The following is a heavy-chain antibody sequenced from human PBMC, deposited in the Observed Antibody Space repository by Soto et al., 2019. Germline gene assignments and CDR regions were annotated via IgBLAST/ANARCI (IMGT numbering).Heavy chain of an antibody. Sequence: TLSLTCAVYGGSFSGYYWSWIRQPPGKGLEWIGEINHSGSTNYNPSLKSRVTISVDTSKNQFSLKLSSVTAADTAVYYCARGLGSSSSFYYYYGMDVWGQGTTVTVSS. D-gene: IGHD6-6*01. V-gene: IGHV4-34*01. CDR3: ARGLGSSSSFYYYYGMDV. CDR2: INHSGST. J-gene: IGHJ6*02. CDR1: GGSFSGYY.